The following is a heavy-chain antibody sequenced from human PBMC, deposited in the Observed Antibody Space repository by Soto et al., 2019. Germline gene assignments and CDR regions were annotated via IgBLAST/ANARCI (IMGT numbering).Heavy chain of an antibody. CDR1: GFTVSSNY. D-gene: IGHD6-19*01. V-gene: IGHV3-66*01. Sequence: PGGSLRLSCAASGFTVSSNYMSWVRQAPGKGLEWVSVIYSGGSTYYADSVKGRFTISRDNSKNTLYLQMNSLRAEDTAVYYCARDTRKQWLVQGSPPHYFDYWGQGTLVTVSS. J-gene: IGHJ4*02. CDR3: ARDTRKQWLVQGSPPHYFDY. CDR2: IYSGGST.